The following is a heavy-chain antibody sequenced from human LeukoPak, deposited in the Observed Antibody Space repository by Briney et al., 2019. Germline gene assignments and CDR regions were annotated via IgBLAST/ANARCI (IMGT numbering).Heavy chain of an antibody. J-gene: IGHJ6*03. CDR1: GFSFGSFG. V-gene: IGHV3-30*02. D-gene: IGHD5-18*01. CDR2: LRFDGTNI. Sequence: GGSLRLSCAASGFSFGSFGMHWVRQAPGKGLEWLTFLRFDGTNIQYADSVKGRFTISRDNSKNTLYLQMNNLRPEDTAVYFCAKEGDTYGSFYYYYMDVWGQGTTVTISS. CDR3: AKEGDTYGSFYYYYMDV.